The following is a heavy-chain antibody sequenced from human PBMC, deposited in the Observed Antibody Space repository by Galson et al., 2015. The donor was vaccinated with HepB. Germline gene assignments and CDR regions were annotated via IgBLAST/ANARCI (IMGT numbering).Heavy chain of an antibody. J-gene: IGHJ6*02. CDR3: ARVLGGYYYYYGMDV. CDR2: IYPGDSDT. V-gene: IGHV5-51*01. CDR1: GYSFTSYW. D-gene: IGHD3-16*01. Sequence: QSGAEVKKPGESLKISCKGSGYSFTSYWTGWVRQMPGKGLEWMGIIYPGDSDTRYSPSFQGQVTISADKSISTAYLQWSSLKASDTAMYYCARVLGGYYYYYGMDVWGQGTTVTVSS.